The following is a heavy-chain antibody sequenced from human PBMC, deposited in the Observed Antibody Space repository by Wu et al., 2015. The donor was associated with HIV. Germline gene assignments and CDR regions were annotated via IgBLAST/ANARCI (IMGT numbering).Heavy chain of an antibody. D-gene: IGHD2-8*02. Sequence: QVQLVQSGAEVKKPGASVKVSCKASGYTFSDYDINWFRQATGQGLEWMGGIIPIIGTPSFAQKFQGRVTITTDKSATTVYLELSSLTSEDTAIYYCARVPVTGGYWYFDLWGRGTLVTVSS. CDR3: ARVPVTGGYWYFDL. V-gene: IGHV1-69*06. J-gene: IGHJ2*01. CDR1: GYTFSDYD. CDR2: IIPIIGTP.